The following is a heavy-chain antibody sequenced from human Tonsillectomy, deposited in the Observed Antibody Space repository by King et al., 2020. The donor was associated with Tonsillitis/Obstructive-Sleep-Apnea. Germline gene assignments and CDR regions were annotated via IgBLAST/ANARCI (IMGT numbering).Heavy chain of an antibody. CDR3: AKERGFAQWLVIAPFDY. CDR1: GFTFSSYG. Sequence: VQLVESGGGVVQPGRSLRLSCAASGFTFSSYGMHWVRQAPGKGLEWVALISYDGSNKYYADSVKGRFTVSRDNSKNTLYMQMNSLRAEDTANYYCAKERGFAQWLVIAPFDYWGQGTLVTVSS. V-gene: IGHV3-30*18. CDR2: ISYDGSNK. D-gene: IGHD6-19*01. J-gene: IGHJ4*02.